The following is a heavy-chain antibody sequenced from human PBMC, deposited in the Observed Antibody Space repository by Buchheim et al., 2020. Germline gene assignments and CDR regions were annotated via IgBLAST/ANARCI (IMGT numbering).Heavy chain of an antibody. CDR1: GFTFSSYS. D-gene: IGHD2-15*01. V-gene: IGHV3-48*01. J-gene: IGHJ4*02. CDR2: ISSSSDSI. CDR3: TRSQAAPSDY. Sequence: EVQLVESGGGLVQPGGSLRLSCAASGFTFSSYSMNWVRQAPGKGLEWVSYISSSSDSIYYADSVEGRFTISRDNAKNSLYLQMNSLRAEDTAVYYCTRSQAAPSDYWGQGAL.